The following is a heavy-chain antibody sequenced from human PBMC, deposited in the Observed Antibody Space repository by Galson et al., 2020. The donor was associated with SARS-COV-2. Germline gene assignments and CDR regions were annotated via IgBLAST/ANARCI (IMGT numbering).Heavy chain of an antibody. J-gene: IGHJ5*02. CDR1: GFTFNKNG. Sequence: QLGESLKISCAASGFTFNKNGMHWVRQAPGKGLEWVAFIRYDGSTKYYADSVKGRFTISRDNSKNTVYLQMNSLKGADTDVYYCAKVGWEFGSAWFWFGPWGQGTLVSVSP. D-gene: IGHD3-10*01. CDR3: AKVGWEFGSAWFWFGP. V-gene: IGHV3-30*02. CDR2: IRYDGSTK.